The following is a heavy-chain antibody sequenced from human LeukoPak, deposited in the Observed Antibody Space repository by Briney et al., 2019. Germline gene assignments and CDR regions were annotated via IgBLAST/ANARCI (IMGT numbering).Heavy chain of an antibody. Sequence: GGSLRLSCAASGFTFSGSAMHWVRQASGKGLEWVGRIRSKANSYATAYAASVKGRFTISRDDSKNTLYLQMNSLKTEDTAVYYCTTSMMTFGGVIAHWGQGTLVTVSS. CDR3: TTSMMTFGGVIAH. CDR2: IRSKANSYAT. J-gene: IGHJ5*02. D-gene: IGHD3-16*01. CDR1: GFTFSGSA. V-gene: IGHV3-73*01.